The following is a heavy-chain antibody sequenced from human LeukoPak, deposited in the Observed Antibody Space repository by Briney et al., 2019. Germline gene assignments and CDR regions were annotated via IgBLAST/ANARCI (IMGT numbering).Heavy chain of an antibody. Sequence: ASVKVSCKASGYTFTRYGISWVRQAPGQGLEWMGWISAYNGNTNYAQKLQGRVTMTTDTSTSTAYMELRSLRSDDTAVYYCARAGLGYCSSTSCTYYYCGMDVWGQGTTVTVSS. CDR2: ISAYNGNT. D-gene: IGHD2-2*01. J-gene: IGHJ6*02. CDR3: ARAGLGYCSSTSCTYYYCGMDV. V-gene: IGHV1-18*01. CDR1: GYTFTRYG.